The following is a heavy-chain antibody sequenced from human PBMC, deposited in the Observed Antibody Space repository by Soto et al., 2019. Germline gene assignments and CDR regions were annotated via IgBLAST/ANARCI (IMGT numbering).Heavy chain of an antibody. V-gene: IGHV4-39*01. CDR2: IYYSGKT. CDR3: AKNLPRTGRFDY. Sequence: SETLSLTCSLSGASITSTTYFWAWIRQPPGKGLEWVGSIYYSGKTNYNPSLKSRTTISVDRSRNQFSLQVSSVTAADTAVYYCAKNLPRTGRFDYWGQGTVVTVSS. CDR1: GASITSTTYF. J-gene: IGHJ4*02.